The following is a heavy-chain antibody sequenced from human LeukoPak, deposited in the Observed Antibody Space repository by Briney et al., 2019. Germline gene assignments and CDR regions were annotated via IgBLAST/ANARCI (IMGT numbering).Heavy chain of an antibody. J-gene: IGHJ4*02. CDR3: ARSSMAVAGTLGY. CDR2: IYSGGIT. V-gene: IGHV3-66*01. CDR1: GFIVSSNY. D-gene: IGHD6-19*01. Sequence: PGGSLRLSCAASGFIVSSNYMSWVRQTPGKGLEWVAVIYSGGITYYADSVKGRFNVSRDNSKNTVYLQMNSLRGEDTAVYYCARSSMAVAGTLGYWGQGTLVTVSS.